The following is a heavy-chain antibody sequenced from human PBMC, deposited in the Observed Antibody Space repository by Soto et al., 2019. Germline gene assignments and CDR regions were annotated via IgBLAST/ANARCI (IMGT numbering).Heavy chain of an antibody. V-gene: IGHV4-4*08. CDR2: VYTSGST. CDR1: DDSIGPYY. Sequence: QEQLRESGPELVKPSETLSLTCSISDDSIGPYYWTWIRQTPRKELQWIGYVYTSGSTKYNSSLKSRVTISLDASNSQFSLTMSSVTAADTGVYYCAREVVGNTWPGIFDSWGRGTLVVVSS. J-gene: IGHJ4*02. CDR3: AREVVGNTWPGIFDS.